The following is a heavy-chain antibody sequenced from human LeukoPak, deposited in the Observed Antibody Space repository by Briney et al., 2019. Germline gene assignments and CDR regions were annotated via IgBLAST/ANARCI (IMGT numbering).Heavy chain of an antibody. CDR3: ARSTGSTMFIDY. J-gene: IGHJ4*02. CDR2: LYYSWYT. D-gene: IGHD3-10*02. CDR1: GGSISPYY. Sequence: SETLSLTCTVSGGSISPYYWSWIRQPPGKGLEWLGYLYYSWYTEYKPSLKSRVTMSADTSKNQFSLRLSSVTAADTAVYYCARSTGSTMFIDYWGQGTLVTVSS. V-gene: IGHV4-59*01.